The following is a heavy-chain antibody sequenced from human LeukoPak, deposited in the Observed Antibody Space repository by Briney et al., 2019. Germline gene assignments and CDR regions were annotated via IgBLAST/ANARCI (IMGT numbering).Heavy chain of an antibody. J-gene: IGHJ4*02. CDR2: ISHDVKTT. CDR1: GFSFSDSV. D-gene: IGHD2-2*01. Sequence: GKSLRLSCVASGFSFSDSVIHWVRQAPGKGLEWVAVISHDVKTTYYADSAKGRFTISRDNSGSTLYLQMNSLRADDTAVYYCAKGGSTAWTAVDYWGQGTLVTVSS. CDR3: AKGGSTAWTAVDY. V-gene: IGHV3-30*04.